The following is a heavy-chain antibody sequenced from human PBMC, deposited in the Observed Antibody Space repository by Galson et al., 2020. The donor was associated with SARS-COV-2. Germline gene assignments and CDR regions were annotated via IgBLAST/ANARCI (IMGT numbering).Heavy chain of an antibody. Sequence: GESLKISCAASGFTFSSYDMHWVRQATGKGLEWVSAIGTAGDTYYPGSVKGRFTISRENAKNSLYLQMNSLRAGDTAVYYCARADIVVVPAATGSDYYYYMDVWGKGTTVTVSS. CDR1: GFTFSSYD. CDR3: ARADIVVVPAATGSDYYYYMDV. J-gene: IGHJ6*03. D-gene: IGHD2-2*01. V-gene: IGHV3-13*01. CDR2: IGTAGDT.